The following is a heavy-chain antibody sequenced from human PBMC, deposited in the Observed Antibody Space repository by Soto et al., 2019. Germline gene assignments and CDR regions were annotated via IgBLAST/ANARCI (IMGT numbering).Heavy chain of an antibody. J-gene: IGHJ6*02. CDR1: GYTFTNYD. Sequence: QVQLVQSGAEVKTPGASVKVSCKASGYTFTNYDINWVRRATGQGLEWLGWVNPNSGNTGNAQKFQGRLTMTRNTAISTAYMELSSLTSEDTAVYYCVRGKDYYYGMDVWGQGTTVTVSS. CDR3: VRGKDYYYGMDV. CDR2: VNPNSGNT. V-gene: IGHV1-8*01.